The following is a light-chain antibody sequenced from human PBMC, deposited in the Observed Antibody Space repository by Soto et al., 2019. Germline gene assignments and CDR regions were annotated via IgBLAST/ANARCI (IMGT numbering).Light chain of an antibody. CDR1: QSVSSN. Sequence: EIVMTQSPATLSVFPGETASLSCRASQSVSSNLAWYQQKPGQGPRLLIYGASTRATDIPARFSGSGSGTEFTLTISSRQSEDFAVYYCQQYNNWPPVTFGQGTKVEIK. V-gene: IGKV3-15*01. J-gene: IGKJ1*01. CDR3: QQYNNWPPVT. CDR2: GAS.